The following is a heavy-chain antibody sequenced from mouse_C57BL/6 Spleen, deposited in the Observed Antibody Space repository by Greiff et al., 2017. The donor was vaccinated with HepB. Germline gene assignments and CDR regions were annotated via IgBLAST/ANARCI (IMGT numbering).Heavy chain of an antibody. J-gene: IGHJ1*03. Sequence: QVQLKQPGAELVKPGASVKLSCKASGYTFTSYWMQWVKQRPGQGLEWIGEIDPSDSYTNYNQKFKGKATLTVDTSSSTAYMQLSSLTSEDSAVYYCARSEGIYYGSSPNWYFDVWGTGTTVTVSS. CDR1: GYTFTSYW. V-gene: IGHV1-50*01. D-gene: IGHD1-1*01. CDR2: IDPSDSYT. CDR3: ARSEGIYYGSSPNWYFDV.